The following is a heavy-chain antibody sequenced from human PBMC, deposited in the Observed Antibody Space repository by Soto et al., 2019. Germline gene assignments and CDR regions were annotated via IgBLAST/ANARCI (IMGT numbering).Heavy chain of an antibody. CDR3: ASLTSWSQEYYYGMDV. J-gene: IGHJ6*02. V-gene: IGHV3-49*03. CDR1: GFTFGDFG. Sequence: TLRLSCTGSGFTFGDFGMSWFRQAPGKGLEWLSFIRSKGYGGTTESAASVRGRFITSRDDSKSIAYLQMNSLKTEDTAVYYCASLTSWSQEYYYGMDVWGQGTTVTVPS. CDR2: IRSKGYGGTT. D-gene: IGHD2-2*01.